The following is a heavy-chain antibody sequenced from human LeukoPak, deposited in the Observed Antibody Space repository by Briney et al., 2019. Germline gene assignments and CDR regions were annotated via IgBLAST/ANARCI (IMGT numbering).Heavy chain of an antibody. J-gene: IGHJ4*02. D-gene: IGHD6-13*01. CDR2: IYYSGST. V-gene: IGHV4-61*01. Sequence: SETLSLTCTVSGGSVSSGSYYWNWIRQPPGTGLEWIGYIYYSGSTNYNPSLKSRVTISVDTSKNQFSLKLTSVTAADTAVYYCARASYSSTLDFHYWGQGTLVTVSS. CDR3: ARASYSSTLDFHY. CDR1: GGSVSSGSYY.